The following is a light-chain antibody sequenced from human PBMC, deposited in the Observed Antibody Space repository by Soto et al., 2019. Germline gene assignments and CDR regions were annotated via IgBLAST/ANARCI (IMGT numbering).Light chain of an antibody. J-gene: IGKJ2*01. V-gene: IGKV3-20*01. Sequence: EIVLTQSPGTLSLSPGERATLSCRTSQSVTSTHLAWYQQKPGQAPRLLIYGASSRATGIPDRFRRSGSGTKFTLTISRLEPEDFTVYYCQQYGSSPPYTFGQGPKLEIK. CDR2: GAS. CDR1: QSVTSTH. CDR3: QQYGSSPPYT.